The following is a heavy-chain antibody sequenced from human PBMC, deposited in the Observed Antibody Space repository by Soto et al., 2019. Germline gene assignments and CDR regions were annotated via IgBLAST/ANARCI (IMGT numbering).Heavy chain of an antibody. Sequence: QVQLVQSGAEVKKPGSSVKVSCKASGGTFCSDAINWVRQAPGQGLEWMGGIIRIFGTPDYAQRFQGRVTITADESTSTAYMELSSLRSEDTAVYYCARQGSNEYYYYGLDVWGQGTTVNVSS. CDR1: GGTFCSDA. CDR2: IIRIFGTP. J-gene: IGHJ6*02. V-gene: IGHV1-69*12. CDR3: ARQGSNEYYYYGLDV. D-gene: IGHD3-10*01.